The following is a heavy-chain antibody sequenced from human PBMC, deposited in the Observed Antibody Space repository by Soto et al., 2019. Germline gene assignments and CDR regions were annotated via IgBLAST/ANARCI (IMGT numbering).Heavy chain of an antibody. CDR3: ARADRNRRHGMDV. Sequence: ASVKVSCKASGYTFTSYYMHWVRQAPGQGLEWLGIINPSGGSTSYAQKFQGRVTMTRDTSTSTVYMELSSLRSEDTAVYYCARADRNRRHGMDVWGQGTTVTVSS. D-gene: IGHD6-25*01. CDR2: INPSGGST. V-gene: IGHV1-46*01. J-gene: IGHJ6*02. CDR1: GYTFTSYY.